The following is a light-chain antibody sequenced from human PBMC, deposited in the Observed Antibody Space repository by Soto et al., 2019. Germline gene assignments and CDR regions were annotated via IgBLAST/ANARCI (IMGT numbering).Light chain of an antibody. Sequence: QSVLTQPASVSGSPGQSITISCTGTSSDVGGYNYVSWYQQHPGKAPKLMSYDVSNRPSGVSNRFSGSKSGNTASLTISGLQAEDGADYYCSSYTSSSTLGVVFGGGTKLTVL. CDR1: SSDVGGYNY. CDR3: SSYTSSSTLGVV. V-gene: IGLV2-14*01. CDR2: DVS. J-gene: IGLJ2*01.